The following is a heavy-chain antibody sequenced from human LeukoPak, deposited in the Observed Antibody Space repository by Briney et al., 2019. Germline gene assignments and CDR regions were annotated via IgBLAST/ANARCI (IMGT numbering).Heavy chain of an antibody. CDR1: GFSFSSYW. CDR3: ARHEGSSSYVRGFDY. D-gene: IGHD6-6*01. CDR2: INRDGSYT. J-gene: IGHJ4*02. V-gene: IGHV3-74*01. Sequence: GGSLRLSCTASGFSFSSYWMHWVRQAPGKGLVWVSRINRDGSYTTYADSVKGRSTISRDNAKNTLYLQMNSLRAEDTAVYYCARHEGSSSYVRGFDYWGQGTLVTVSS.